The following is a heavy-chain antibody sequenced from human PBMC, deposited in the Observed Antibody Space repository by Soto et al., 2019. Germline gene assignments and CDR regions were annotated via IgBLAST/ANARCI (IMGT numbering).Heavy chain of an antibody. CDR2: IYYSGST. D-gene: IGHD6-13*01. CDR1: GGSISSSSYC. V-gene: IGHV4-39*01. J-gene: IGHJ6*02. Sequence: SETLSLTCTVSGGSISSSSYCWGWIRQPPGKGLEWIGSIYYSGSTYYNPSLKSRVTISVDTSKNQFSLKLSSVIAADTAVYYCARHGAAAGYYYYYGMDVWGQGTTVTVSS. CDR3: ARHGAAAGYYYYYGMDV.